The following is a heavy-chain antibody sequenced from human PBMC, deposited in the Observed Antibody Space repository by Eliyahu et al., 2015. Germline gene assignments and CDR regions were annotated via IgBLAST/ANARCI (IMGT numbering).Heavy chain of an antibody. CDR2: ISFDXSNE. Sequence: FTFSSYGMHWVRQAPGXGLEWVALISFDXSNEYYADSVKGRFTISRDNSKNTLYLQMNSLRAEDTALYXCARDNSYASFDYWGQGSLVTVSS. CDR1: FTFSSYG. J-gene: IGHJ4*02. V-gene: IGHV3-30*03. D-gene: IGHD2-2*01. CDR3: ARDNSYASFDY.